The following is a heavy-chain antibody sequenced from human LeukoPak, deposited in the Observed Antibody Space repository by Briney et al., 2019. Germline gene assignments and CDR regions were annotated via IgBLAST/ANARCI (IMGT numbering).Heavy chain of an antibody. J-gene: IGHJ4*02. Sequence: GGSLRLSCAASGFTFSSNGIHWVRQAPGKGLEWVAFKWYNGSNKYYADSVEGRFAISRDNSKTTLYLQMNSLRAEDTAVYYCASSVMGSAGIDYWGQGTLVTVSS. D-gene: IGHD2-21*01. CDR1: GFTFSSNG. V-gene: IGHV3-33*01. CDR3: ASSVMGSAGIDY. CDR2: KWYNGSNK.